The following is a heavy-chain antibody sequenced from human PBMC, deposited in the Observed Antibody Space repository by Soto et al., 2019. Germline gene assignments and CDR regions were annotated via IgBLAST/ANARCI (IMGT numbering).Heavy chain of an antibody. CDR3: ARELDGIDV. Sequence: TGGSLRLSCAASGFSFSSSGMHWVRQAPGKGLEWVAAIWYDGSNKYYADSVKGRFTVSRDNSKNSLYLQMNSLRAEDTAVYYCARELDGIDVWGQGTTVTVSS. CDR1: GFSFSSSG. V-gene: IGHV3-33*01. J-gene: IGHJ6*02. CDR2: IWYDGSNK.